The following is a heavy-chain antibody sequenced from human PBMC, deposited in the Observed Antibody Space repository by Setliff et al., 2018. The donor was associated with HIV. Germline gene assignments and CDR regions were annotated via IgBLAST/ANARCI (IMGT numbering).Heavy chain of an antibody. CDR1: GSSISSNYY. CDR3: ARIGSGWSVGWFDP. J-gene: IGHJ5*02. D-gene: IGHD6-13*01. V-gene: IGHV4-38-2*02. CDR2: IDASANT. Sequence: SETLSLTCTVSGSSISSNYYWAWIRQAPGKGLEWIGCIDASANTYYIPSLKSRATISIDTSKNQLSLKLRSVTAADTAVYCARIGSGWSVGWFDPWGQGTLVTVS.